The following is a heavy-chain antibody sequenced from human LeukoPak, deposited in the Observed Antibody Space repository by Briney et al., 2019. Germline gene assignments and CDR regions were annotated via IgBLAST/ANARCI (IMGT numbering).Heavy chain of an antibody. Sequence: SETLSPTCTVSGGSISSSSYYWGWIRQPPGKGLEWIGSIYYSGSTYYNPSLKSRVTISVDTSKNQFSLKLSSVTAADTAVYYCARGGGDYWGQGTLVTVSS. CDR1: GGSISSSSYY. J-gene: IGHJ4*02. V-gene: IGHV4-39*01. CDR3: ARGGGDY. CDR2: IYYSGST. D-gene: IGHD3-10*01.